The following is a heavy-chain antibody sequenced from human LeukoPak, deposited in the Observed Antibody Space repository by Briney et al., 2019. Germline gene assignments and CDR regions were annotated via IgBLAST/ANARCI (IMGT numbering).Heavy chain of an antibody. V-gene: IGHV1-69*13. CDR1: GGTFSSYD. CDR2: IIPIFGPA. Sequence: GASVKVSCKASGGTFSSYDISWVRQAPGQGLEWMGGIIPIFGPAHYAQKFQGRVTIPADESTTTAYMELSSLRSEDTAVYYCARVGTTTGYYFDYWGQGTLVTVSS. D-gene: IGHD1-7*01. CDR3: ARVGTTTGYYFDY. J-gene: IGHJ4*02.